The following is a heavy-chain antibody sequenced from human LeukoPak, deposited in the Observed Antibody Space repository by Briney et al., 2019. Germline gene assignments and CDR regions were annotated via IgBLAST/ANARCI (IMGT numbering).Heavy chain of an antibody. CDR2: LYHSGST. V-gene: IGHV4-38-2*01. CDR3: ARRIVAAAGIYYFDY. CDR1: GYSISSGYY. J-gene: IGHJ4*02. D-gene: IGHD6-13*01. Sequence: SETLSLTCAVSGYSISSGYYRGWIRPPPGKGLDGIGILYHSGSTYYNPSLKSRVTISVDTSKNQFSLKLSSVTAADTAVYYCARRIVAAAGIYYFDYWGQGTLVTVSS.